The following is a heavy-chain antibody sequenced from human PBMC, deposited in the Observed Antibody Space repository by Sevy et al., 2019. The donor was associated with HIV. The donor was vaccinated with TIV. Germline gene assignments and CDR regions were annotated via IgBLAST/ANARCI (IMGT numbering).Heavy chain of an antibody. Sequence: GGSLRLSCAASGFNFSIYGMHWVRQAPGKGLEWVVLIWYDGSNKYYVDSVKGRFTIFRDNSKNTVYLQMNSLRAEDTAVYYCARGRDYGNFDYWGQGTLVTVSS. D-gene: IGHD4-17*01. CDR1: GFNFSIYG. CDR3: ARGRDYGNFDY. CDR2: IWYDGSNK. V-gene: IGHV3-33*01. J-gene: IGHJ4*02.